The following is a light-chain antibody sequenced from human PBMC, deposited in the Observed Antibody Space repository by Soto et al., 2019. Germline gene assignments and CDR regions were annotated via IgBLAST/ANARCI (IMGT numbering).Light chain of an antibody. V-gene: IGKV1-9*01. J-gene: IGKJ1*01. Sequence: DIQLTQSPSFLSASVGDRVTITCRASQVISSYLAWYQQKPGKAPNLLIYAASTLQSGVPSRFSGTGSGTEFTLTISSLQSEDFAVYYCQQYNNWPRTFGQGTKVDIK. CDR1: QVISSY. CDR2: AAS. CDR3: QQYNNWPRT.